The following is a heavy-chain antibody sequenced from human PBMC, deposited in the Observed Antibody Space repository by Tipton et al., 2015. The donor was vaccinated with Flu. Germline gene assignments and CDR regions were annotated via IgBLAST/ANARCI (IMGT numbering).Heavy chain of an antibody. Sequence: TLSLTCTVSGGSIRGYYWNWIRQFPGKGLEWIGYIYYSGSTNYNPPLKSRVTISVDTSKNQFSLKLSSVTAADTAVYYCATEYRGGGNRYYFDYWGQGTLVTVSS. D-gene: IGHD4-23*01. CDR3: ATEYRGGGNRYYFDY. CDR1: GGSIRGYY. J-gene: IGHJ4*02. V-gene: IGHV4-59*01. CDR2: IYYSGST.